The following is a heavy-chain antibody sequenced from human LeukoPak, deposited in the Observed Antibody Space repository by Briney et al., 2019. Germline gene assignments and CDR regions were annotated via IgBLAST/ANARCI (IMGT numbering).Heavy chain of an antibody. CDR2: INHSGST. Sequence: PSETLSLTCAVYGGSFSGYYWSWIRQPPGKGLEWIGEINHSGSTNYNPSLKSRVTISVDTSKNQFSLKLSSVTAADTAVYYCARGPPEHYDYVWGSYRPGEILDYWGQGTLVTVSS. D-gene: IGHD3-16*02. CDR1: GGSFSGYY. V-gene: IGHV4-34*01. CDR3: ARGPPEHYDYVWGSYRPGEILDY. J-gene: IGHJ4*02.